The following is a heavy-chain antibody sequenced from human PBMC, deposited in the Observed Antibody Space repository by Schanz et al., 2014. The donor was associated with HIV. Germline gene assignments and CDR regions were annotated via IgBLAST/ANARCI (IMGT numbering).Heavy chain of an antibody. V-gene: IGHV3-21*01. CDR1: GFTFSRYS. Sequence: DVQLLQSGGGLVQPGGSLRLSCAASGFTFSRYSLNWVRQAPGKGLEWVSSITSSSSYIYYADSVKGRFSVSRDNAKNSLYLQMNSLRAEDTAVYFCATDLSSSWFFDNWGQGTLVTVSS. CDR3: ATDLSSSWFFDN. CDR2: ITSSSSYI. J-gene: IGHJ4*02. D-gene: IGHD6-13*01.